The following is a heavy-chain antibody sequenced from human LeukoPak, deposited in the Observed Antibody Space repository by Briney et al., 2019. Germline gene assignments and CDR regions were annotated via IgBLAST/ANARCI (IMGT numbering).Heavy chain of an antibody. V-gene: IGHV1-18*04. Sequence: GASVKVSCKGSGYTFTRYGISWVRQAPGQGLEWMGWISGYNGNTNYAQKLQGRVTMTADTSTNTAYMELRSLTSDDTAVYYCARAQWELRLYYFDYWGQGTLVTVSS. CDR2: ISGYNGNT. CDR1: GYTFTRYG. J-gene: IGHJ4*02. D-gene: IGHD1-26*01. CDR3: ARAQWELRLYYFDY.